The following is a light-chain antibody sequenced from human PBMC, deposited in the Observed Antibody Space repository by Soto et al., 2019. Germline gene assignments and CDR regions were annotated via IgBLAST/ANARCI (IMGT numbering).Light chain of an antibody. Sequence: DIQMTQSPSTLSASVGDRVTITCRVSQSISSWLAWYQQKPGKAPKVLIYKASSLESGVPSRFSGSGSGTEFTLTISSLQPDDFATYYCQQYNSYPWTFGQGTKVEIK. J-gene: IGKJ1*01. V-gene: IGKV1-5*03. CDR2: KAS. CDR3: QQYNSYPWT. CDR1: QSISSW.